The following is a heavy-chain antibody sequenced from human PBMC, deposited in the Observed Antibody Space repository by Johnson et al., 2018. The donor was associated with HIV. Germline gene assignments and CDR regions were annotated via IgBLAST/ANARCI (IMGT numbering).Heavy chain of an antibody. V-gene: IGHV3-30*02. Sequence: QVQLVESGGGVVQPGGSLRLSCAASGFTFSSYGLHWVRQAPGKGLQWVAFIRNDGSNKYYADSVKGRFTISRDNSKNTLYLQMNSLRAEDTAVYYCARGEGYSGSYQRRDALDIWGQGTMGTVSA. J-gene: IGHJ3*02. CDR1: GFTFSSYG. CDR3: ARGEGYSGSYQRRDALDI. CDR2: IRNDGSNK. D-gene: IGHD1-26*01.